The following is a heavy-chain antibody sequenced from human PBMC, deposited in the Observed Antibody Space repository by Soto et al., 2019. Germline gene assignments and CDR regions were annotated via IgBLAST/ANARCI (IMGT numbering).Heavy chain of an antibody. J-gene: IGHJ4*02. D-gene: IGHD4-4*01. Sequence: EVQLVESGGGLVQPGGSLRLSCAASGFTFSSYWRHWVRQAPGKGLEWVSRINDDGRRTSYADSVKGRFTISRDNAKNTLSLQMDSLRDDDTAIYYCARRHRPSYTSDYWGQGTLVTVSS. CDR3: ARRHRPSYTSDY. V-gene: IGHV3-74*01. CDR1: GFTFSSYW. CDR2: INDDGRRT.